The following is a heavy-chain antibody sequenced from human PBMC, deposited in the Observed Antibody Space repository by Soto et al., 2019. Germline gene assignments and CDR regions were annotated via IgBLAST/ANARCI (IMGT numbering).Heavy chain of an antibody. D-gene: IGHD3-10*01. CDR3: ARQGFGALRGLVDV. CDR1: GGSISSYY. J-gene: IGHJ6*02. CDR2: VHHSWGS. V-gene: IGHV4-59*08. Sequence: QVQLQESGPGLVKPSETLSLSCTVSGGSISSYYWSWIRQPPGKGMEWIGYVHHSWGSTYNPSLQRRVAISLDTSKSQFSLKLTSVTAPDTAVYSCARQGFGALRGLVDVWGQGTTVTVSS.